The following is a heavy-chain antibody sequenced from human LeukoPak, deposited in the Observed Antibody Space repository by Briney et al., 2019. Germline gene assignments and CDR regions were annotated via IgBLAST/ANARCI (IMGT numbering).Heavy chain of an antibody. Sequence: TLSLTCTVSGGSISSGSYYWSWIRQPAGKGLEWIGRIYTSGRTNYNPSLKRRVTLSVDTSKNQFALKLSSVTAADTAVYYCARALPYYYDSSGYYYSYAFDIWGQGTMVTVSS. CDR2: IYTSGRT. CDR1: GGSISSGSYY. CDR3: ARALPYYYDSSGYYYSYAFDI. V-gene: IGHV4-61*02. D-gene: IGHD3-22*01. J-gene: IGHJ3*02.